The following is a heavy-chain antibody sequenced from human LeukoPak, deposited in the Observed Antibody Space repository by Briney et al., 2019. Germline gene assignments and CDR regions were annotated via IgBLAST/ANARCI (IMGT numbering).Heavy chain of an antibody. CDR2: INPNSGGT. D-gene: IGHD3-10*01. CDR1: GYTFTGYY. V-gene: IGHV1-2*02. Sequence: ASVKVSCKASGYTFTGYYMHWVRQAPGQGLEWMGWINPNSGGTNYAQMFKGRVTMTRDTSISTAYMELSRLRSDDTAVYYCARGRSTMVRGDYYYYMDVWGKGTTVTISS. J-gene: IGHJ6*03. CDR3: ARGRSTMVRGDYYYYMDV.